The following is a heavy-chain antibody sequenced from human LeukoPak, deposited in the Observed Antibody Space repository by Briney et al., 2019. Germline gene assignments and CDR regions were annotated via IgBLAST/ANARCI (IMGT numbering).Heavy chain of an antibody. CDR2: IYYSGST. CDR1: GGSITSYY. V-gene: IGHV4-59*01. D-gene: IGHD3-10*01. J-gene: IGHJ4*02. CDR3: ARAPYGSGSYYNDY. Sequence: SETLCLTCTVSGGSITSYYWSWIRQPPGKGLEGIGYIYYSGSTNYNPSLKSRVTISVDTSKNQFSLKLSSVTAADTAVYYCARAPYGSGSYYNDYWGQGTLVTVSS.